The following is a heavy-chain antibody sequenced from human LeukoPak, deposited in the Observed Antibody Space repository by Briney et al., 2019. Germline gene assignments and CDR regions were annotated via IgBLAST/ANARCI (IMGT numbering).Heavy chain of an antibody. J-gene: IGHJ3*02. CDR3: ARVSTAMVNAFDI. Sequence: GGSLRLSCAASGFTVSSNYISWVRQAPGKGLEWVSVIYSGGSTYYADSVKGRFTISRNNSKNTLYLQMNSLRAEDTAVYYCARVSTAMVNAFDIWGQGIMVTVSS. CDR2: IYSGGST. V-gene: IGHV3-53*01. CDR1: GFTVSSNY. D-gene: IGHD5-18*01.